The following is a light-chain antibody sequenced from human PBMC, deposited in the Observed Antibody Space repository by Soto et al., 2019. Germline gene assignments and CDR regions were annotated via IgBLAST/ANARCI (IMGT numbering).Light chain of an antibody. CDR1: QSVSSF. CDR2: DAS. CDR3: QQYNNWPRT. J-gene: IGKJ1*01. Sequence: EIVLTQSPAALSLSPGERATLSCRASQSVSSFLAWYQQKPGQAPRLLIYDASNRATDIPPRFSGSGSGTEFTLTINSLQSEDFAVYYCQQYNNWPRTFGQGTKVDIK. V-gene: IGKV3-11*01.